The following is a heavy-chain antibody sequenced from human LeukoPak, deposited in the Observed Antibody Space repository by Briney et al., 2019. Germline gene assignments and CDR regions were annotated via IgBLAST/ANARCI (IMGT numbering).Heavy chain of an antibody. D-gene: IGHD6-13*01. J-gene: IGHJ2*01. CDR3: ARSYSSPGRRYWYFDL. CDR1: GGSISSYY. Sequence: SETLSLTCTVSGGSISSYYWSWIRQPPGKGLEWIGYIYYSGSTNYNPSLKSRVTISVDTSKNQFSLKLSSVTAADTAVYYCARSYSSPGRRYWYFDLWGRGTLVTVSS. CDR2: IYYSGST. V-gene: IGHV4-59*01.